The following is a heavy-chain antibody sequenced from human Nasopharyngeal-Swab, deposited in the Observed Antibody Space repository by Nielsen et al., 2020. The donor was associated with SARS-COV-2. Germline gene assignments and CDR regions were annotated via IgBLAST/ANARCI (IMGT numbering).Heavy chain of an antibody. CDR1: GFTFSSYA. J-gene: IGHJ4*02. CDR2: ISSSVSST. Sequence: GGSLRLSCAASGFTFSSYAMSWVRKAPGRGLEWVSTISSSVSSTYYADSVKGRFTISRDNSKNTLYLQMNSLRVEDTAVYYCAKWLSARSLDYWGQGTLVTVSS. CDR3: AKWLSARSLDY. V-gene: IGHV3-23*01. D-gene: IGHD1-26*01.